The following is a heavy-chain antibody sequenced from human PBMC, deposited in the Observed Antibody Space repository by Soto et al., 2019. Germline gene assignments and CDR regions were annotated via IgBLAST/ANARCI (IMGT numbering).Heavy chain of an antibody. CDR3: TRPRGIAAADDAFDI. CDR1: GFTFSGSA. CDR2: IRSKANSYAT. V-gene: IGHV3-73*01. D-gene: IGHD6-13*01. Sequence: GGSLRLSCAASGFTFSGSAMHWVRQASGKGLEWVGRIRSKANSYATAYAASVKGRFTISRDDSKNTAYLQMNSLKTEDTAVYYCTRPRGIAAADDAFDIWGQGTMVTVSS. J-gene: IGHJ3*02.